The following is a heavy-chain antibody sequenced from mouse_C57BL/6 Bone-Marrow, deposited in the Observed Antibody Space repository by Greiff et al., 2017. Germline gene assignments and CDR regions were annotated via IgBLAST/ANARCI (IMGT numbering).Heavy chain of an antibody. CDR3: ARVRARKAWFAY. D-gene: IGHD3-1*01. Sequence: EVKLQESGPELVKPGASVKISCKASGYSFTGYYMNWVKQSPEKSLEWIGEINPSTGGTTYNQKFKAKATLTVDKSSSTAYMQLKSLTSEDSAVYYCARVRARKAWFAYWGQGTLVTVSA. CDR2: INPSTGGT. CDR1: GYSFTGYY. J-gene: IGHJ3*01. V-gene: IGHV1-42*01.